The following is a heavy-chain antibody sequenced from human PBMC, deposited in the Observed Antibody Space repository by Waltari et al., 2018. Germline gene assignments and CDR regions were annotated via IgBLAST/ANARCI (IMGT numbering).Heavy chain of an antibody. CDR2: IYSGGST. Sequence: EVQLLESGGGLVQPGGSLRLSCPGSGFTFSSYAMRWVRQAPGKGLEWVSVIYSGGSTYYADSVKGRFTISRDNSKNTLYLQMNSLRAEDMAVYYCAKVTRGWDAFDIWGQGTMVTVSS. CDR3: AKVTRGWDAFDI. D-gene: IGHD1-1*01. V-gene: IGHV3-23*03. CDR1: GFTFSSYA. J-gene: IGHJ3*02.